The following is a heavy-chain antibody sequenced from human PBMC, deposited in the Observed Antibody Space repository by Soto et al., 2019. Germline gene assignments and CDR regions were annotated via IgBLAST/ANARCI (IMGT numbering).Heavy chain of an antibody. CDR1: GGTFSSYA. V-gene: IGHV1-69*01. J-gene: IGHJ4*02. CDR3: ARDGGIAVAGGPDY. D-gene: IGHD6-19*01. Sequence: QVQLVQSGAEVKKPGSSVKVSCKASGGTFSSYAISWVRQAPGHGLEWMGGIIPIFGTANYAQKFQGRVTITADESTSTAYMELSRLRSVDTAVYDWARDGGIAVAGGPDYWGQGTLVTVFS. CDR2: IIPIFGTA.